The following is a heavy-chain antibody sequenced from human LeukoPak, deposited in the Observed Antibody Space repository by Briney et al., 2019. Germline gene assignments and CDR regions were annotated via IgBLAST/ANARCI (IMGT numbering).Heavy chain of an antibody. CDR2: TYYRSKWYN. CDR1: GDSVSSNSAA. CDR3: ASSADGSGSYDWFDP. Sequence: SQTLSLTCALSGDSVSSNSAAWNWIRQSPSRGLEWLGRTYYRSKWYNDYAESVKSRITIKPDTSKNQFSLQVNSVTPEDTAVYYCASSADGSGSYDWFDPWGQGTLVTVSS. J-gene: IGHJ5*02. D-gene: IGHD3-10*01. V-gene: IGHV6-1*01.